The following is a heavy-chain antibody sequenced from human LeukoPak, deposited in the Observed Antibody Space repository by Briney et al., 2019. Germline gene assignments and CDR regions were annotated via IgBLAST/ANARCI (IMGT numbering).Heavy chain of an antibody. V-gene: IGHV4-59*12. J-gene: IGHJ5*02. CDR1: GGSMSYYY. CDR2: KYYDGNSGNT. D-gene: IGHD3-10*01. CDR3: ARDSGTTGEVKFDP. Sequence: PSETLSLTCTVSGGSMSYYYWTWIRQTPGKGLEWIGYKYYDGNSGNTNYNPSLESRVTISVDTSKNQSSLKLSSVTAADTAVYYCARDSGTTGEVKFDPWGQGTLVTVSS.